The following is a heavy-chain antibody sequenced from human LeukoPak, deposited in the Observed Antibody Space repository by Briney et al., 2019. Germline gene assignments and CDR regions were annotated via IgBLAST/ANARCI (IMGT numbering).Heavy chain of an antibody. CDR2: INHSGST. D-gene: IGHD2-15*01. J-gene: IGHJ3*02. V-gene: IGHV4-34*01. CDR3: ASPLYCSGGSCSDAFDI. Sequence: PSETLSLTCAVYGGSFSGYYWSWIRQPPGKGLEWIGEINHSGSTNYNPSLKSRVTISVDTSKNQFSLKLSSVTAADTAVYYCASPLYCSGGSCSDAFDIWGQGTMVTVSS. CDR1: GGSFSGYY.